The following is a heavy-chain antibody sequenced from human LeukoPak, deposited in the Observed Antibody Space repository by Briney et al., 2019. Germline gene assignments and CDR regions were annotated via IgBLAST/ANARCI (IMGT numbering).Heavy chain of an antibody. D-gene: IGHD3-3*02. CDR3: ARLDHFWSGYFAGNY. V-gene: IGHV5-51*01. CDR1: GYSFTSYW. J-gene: IGHJ4*02. Sequence: GESLKISCKGSGYSFTSYWIGWVRQMPGKGLEWMGIIYPGDSDTRYSPSFQGQVTISADKSISTAYLQWSSLKASDTAMYYCARLDHFWSGYFAGNYWGQGTLVTVSS. CDR2: IYPGDSDT.